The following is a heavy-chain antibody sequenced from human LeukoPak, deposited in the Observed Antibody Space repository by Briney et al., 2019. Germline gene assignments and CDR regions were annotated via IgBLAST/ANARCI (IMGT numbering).Heavy chain of an antibody. CDR3: VTNPGKDPLDS. V-gene: IGHV3-30*02. J-gene: IGHJ4*02. Sequence: GGSLRLSCAASESIFSGYGIHWVRQAPGKGLEWVAFIENDGSKKSFLDSVKDRFTISRDNSKKTVYLQMTSLRIEDTAIYYCVTNPGKDPLDSWGQGTLVTVSS. CDR1: ESIFSGYG. CDR2: IENDGSKK.